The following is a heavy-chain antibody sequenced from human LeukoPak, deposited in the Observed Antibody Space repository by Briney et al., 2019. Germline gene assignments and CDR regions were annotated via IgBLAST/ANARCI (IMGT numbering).Heavy chain of an antibody. CDR3: ASLGGYCSSTSCFVDY. Sequence: PSETLSLTCTVSGSSISSGGYYWSWIRQPPGKGLEWIGYIYHSGSTYYNPSLKSRVTISVDRSKNQFSLKLSSVTAADTAVYYCASLGGYCSSTSCFVDYWGQGTLVTVSS. CDR2: IYHSGST. D-gene: IGHD2-2*01. J-gene: IGHJ4*02. V-gene: IGHV4-30-2*01. CDR1: GSSISSGGYY.